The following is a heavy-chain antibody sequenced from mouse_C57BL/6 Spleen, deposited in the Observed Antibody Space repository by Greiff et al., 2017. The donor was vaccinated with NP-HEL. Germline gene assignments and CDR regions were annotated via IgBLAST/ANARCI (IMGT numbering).Heavy chain of an antibody. Sequence: DVHLVESGGGLVKPGGSLKLSCAASGFTFSSYAMSWVRQTPEKRLEWVATISDGGSYTYYPDNVKGRFTISRDNAKNNLYLQMSHLKSEDTAMYYCARESPTGTRVYFDYWGQGTTLTVSS. CDR2: ISDGGSYT. V-gene: IGHV5-4*01. CDR1: GFTFSSYA. D-gene: IGHD4-1*01. CDR3: ARESPTGTRVYFDY. J-gene: IGHJ2*01.